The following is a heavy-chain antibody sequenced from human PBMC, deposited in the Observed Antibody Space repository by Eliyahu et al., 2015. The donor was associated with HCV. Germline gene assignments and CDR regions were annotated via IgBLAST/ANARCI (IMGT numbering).Heavy chain of an antibody. D-gene: IGHD2-8*01. CDR2: IYYSGST. V-gene: IGHV4-39*01. CDR1: GGSISSSSYY. CDR3: ARLMGGAFCFDY. Sequence: QLQLQESGPGLVKPSETLSLTCTVXGGSISSSSYYWGWIRQPPGKGLEWIGSIYYSGSTYYNPSLKSRVTISVDTSKNQFSLKLSSVTAADTAVYYCARLMGGAFCFDYWGQGTLVTVSS. J-gene: IGHJ4*02.